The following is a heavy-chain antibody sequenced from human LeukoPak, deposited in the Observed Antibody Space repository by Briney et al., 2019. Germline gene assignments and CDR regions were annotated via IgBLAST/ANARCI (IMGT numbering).Heavy chain of an antibody. J-gene: IGHJ4*02. CDR2: IIPIFGTA. D-gene: IGHD3-22*01. V-gene: IGHV1-69*13. CDR3: ARARSDSSGYYPYYFDY. Sequence: ASVKVSCKASGGTFSSYAISWVRQAPGQGLEWMGGIIPIFGTANYAQKFQGRVTITADESTSTAYMELSSLRSEDTAVYYCARARSDSSGYYPYYFDYWGQGTLVTVSS. CDR1: GGTFSSYA.